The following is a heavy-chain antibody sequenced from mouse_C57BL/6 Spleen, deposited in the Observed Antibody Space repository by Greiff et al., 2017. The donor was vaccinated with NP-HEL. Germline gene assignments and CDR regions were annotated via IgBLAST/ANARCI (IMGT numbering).Heavy chain of an antibody. V-gene: IGHV1-53*01. CDR2: VNPIHGGT. CDR3: ARSMGGY. J-gene: IGHJ2*01. CDR1: GYTFTRYW. Sequence: VQLQQPGSALVKPGASVKLSCKASGYTFTRYWMHWVKQRPGQGLEWIGNVNPIHGGTNYNQKFKSTAPLTVDKSSSTAYMQLSSLTSEDSAVYYCARSMGGYWGQGTTLTVSS. D-gene: IGHD4-1*01.